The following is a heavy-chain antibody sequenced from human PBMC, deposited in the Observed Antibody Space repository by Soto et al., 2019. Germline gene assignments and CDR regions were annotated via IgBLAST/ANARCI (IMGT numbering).Heavy chain of an antibody. CDR2: IYHTGTT. CDR3: ARVMAAMQNWLDP. V-gene: IGHV4-30-4*01. Sequence: QVQLQESGPGLVKPSQTLSLTCTVSGGSISNVGYFWSWIRQPPGKGLEWIGFIYHTGTTYYNSSLRSRVSISIDTSKSQFSLKLKSVTAADTAVYYCARVMAAMQNWLDPWGQGTLVTVSP. CDR1: GGSISNVGYF. D-gene: IGHD2-2*01. J-gene: IGHJ5*02.